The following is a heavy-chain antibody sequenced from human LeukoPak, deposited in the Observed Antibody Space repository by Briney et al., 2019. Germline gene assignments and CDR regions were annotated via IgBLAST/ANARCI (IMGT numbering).Heavy chain of an antibody. V-gene: IGHV3-23*01. D-gene: IGHD2-2*01. CDR2: ISGSGGST. CDR3: ARVGLYCSSTSCQHEDYYYGMDV. Sequence: PGGSLRLSCAASGFTFSSYAMSWVRQAPGKGLEWVSAISGSGGSTYYADSVKGRFTISRDNSKNTLYLQMNSLRAEDTAVYYCARVGLYCSSTSCQHEDYYYGMDVWGQGTTVTVSS. J-gene: IGHJ6*02. CDR1: GFTFSSYA.